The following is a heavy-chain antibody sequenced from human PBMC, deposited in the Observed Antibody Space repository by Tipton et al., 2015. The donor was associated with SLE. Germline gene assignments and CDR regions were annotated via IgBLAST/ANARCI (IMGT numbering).Heavy chain of an antibody. CDR2: MSGSGDRA. J-gene: IGHJ4*02. CDR1: GFSFSTYA. V-gene: IGHV3-23*01. Sequence: SLRLSCEASGFSFSTYAMSWVRQAPGKTLEWLSVMSGSGDRAYYSDSVKGRFTISRDNSRNTLYLQMNSLRTEDTAVYYCAKLWFGESDGDYWGQGTLVTVSS. CDR3: AKLWFGESDGDY. D-gene: IGHD3-10*01.